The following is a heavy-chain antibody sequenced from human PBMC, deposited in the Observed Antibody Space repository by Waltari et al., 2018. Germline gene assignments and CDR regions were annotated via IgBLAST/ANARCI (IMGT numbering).Heavy chain of an antibody. CDR3: AKDIFRGGATTWSVFDS. CDR2: ISWNSGTI. V-gene: IGHV3-9*03. D-gene: IGHD2-8*02. J-gene: IGHJ4*02. CDR1: GFAFDDHA. Sequence: EVQLVESGGGLVQPGRSLRLSCAASGFAFDDHAMHWVRQTPGKGPEWVSGISWNSGTIAEADSVQGRFTVSRDNAKNSLYLQMNSLTAADMAFYYCAKDIFRGGATTWSVFDSWGQGALVIVSS.